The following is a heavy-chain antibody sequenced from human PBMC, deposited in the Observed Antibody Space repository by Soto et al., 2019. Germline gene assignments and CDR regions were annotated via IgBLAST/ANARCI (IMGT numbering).Heavy chain of an antibody. Sequence: QVQLVQSGAEVVKPGASVKVSCKASGYTFTTYFLHWVRQAPGQGLEWLGWIFPGSGGTNYAQKFQGRVTMTRDTCITTADMALSRLTSGDTGVYYWARGWQRGTDDWGQGALITVSS. V-gene: IGHV1-2*02. CDR2: IFPGSGGT. D-gene: IGHD2-15*01. J-gene: IGHJ4*02. CDR1: GYTFTTYF. CDR3: ARGWQRGTDD.